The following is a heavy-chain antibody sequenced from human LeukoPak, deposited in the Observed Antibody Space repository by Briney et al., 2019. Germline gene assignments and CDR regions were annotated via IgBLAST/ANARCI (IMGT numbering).Heavy chain of an antibody. Sequence: PSETLSLTCTVSGGSISSYYWSWIRQPPGKGLEWIGSIYYSGATNYNPSLKSRLTMSVDTSKNQFSLKLNSVTAADTAVYYCARHRQLVHWFDPWGQGILVTVSS. V-gene: IGHV4-59*08. J-gene: IGHJ5*02. CDR2: IYYSGAT. CDR1: GGSISSYY. D-gene: IGHD6-6*01. CDR3: ARHRQLVHWFDP.